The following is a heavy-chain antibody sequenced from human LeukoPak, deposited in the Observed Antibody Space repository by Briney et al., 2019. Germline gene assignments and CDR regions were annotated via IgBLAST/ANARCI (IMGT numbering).Heavy chain of an antibody. CDR2: IIPIFGTA. CDR3: ARGVFGRSSSSVQYYYYYMDV. Sequence: SVKVSCKASGGTFSSYAISWVRQAPGQGLEWMGGIIPIFGTANYAQKFQGRVTITTDESTSTAYMELSSLRSEDTAVYYCARGVFGRSSSSVQYYYYYMDVWGKGTTVTVSS. CDR1: GGTFSSYA. V-gene: IGHV1-69*05. J-gene: IGHJ6*03. D-gene: IGHD6-6*01.